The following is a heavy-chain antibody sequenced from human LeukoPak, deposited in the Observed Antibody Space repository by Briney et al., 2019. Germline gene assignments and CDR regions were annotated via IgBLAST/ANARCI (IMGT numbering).Heavy chain of an antibody. CDR1: GFTFRTYG. V-gene: IGHV3-30*03. CDR2: ISYDGSNE. Sequence: GGSLRLSCAASGFTFRTYGMNWVRQAPGKGLEWVAIISYDGSNEDYADSVKGRFTISRDNSKNTLYLQMNSLRAEDSAVYYCARDLIAVAGTEDYYYYYGMDVWGQGTTVTVSS. J-gene: IGHJ6*02. D-gene: IGHD6-19*01. CDR3: ARDLIAVAGTEDYYYYYGMDV.